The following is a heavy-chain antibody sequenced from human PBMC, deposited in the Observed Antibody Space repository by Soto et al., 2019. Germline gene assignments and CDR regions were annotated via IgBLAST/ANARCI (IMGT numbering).Heavy chain of an antibody. CDR1: GYTFTSYD. J-gene: IGHJ4*02. D-gene: IGHD6-19*01. CDR2: LNPNSGDT. Sequence: VASVKVSCKASGYTFTSYDINWVRQATGQGLEWMGWLNPNSGDTGYAQKFQGRVTLTRNTSINTAYIELSSLTSDDTAVYYCATSGGGWYLYWGQGTLVTVSS. CDR3: ATSGGGWYLY. V-gene: IGHV1-8*01.